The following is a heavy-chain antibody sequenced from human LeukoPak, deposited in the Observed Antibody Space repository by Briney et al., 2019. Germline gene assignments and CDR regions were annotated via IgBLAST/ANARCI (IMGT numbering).Heavy chain of an antibody. Sequence: ASVKVSCKASGGTFSSYAISWVRQAPGQGLEWMGGFDPEDGETIYAQKFQGRVTMTEDTSTDTAYMELSSLRSEDTAVYYCATDVEMATSKAFDIWGQGTMVTVSS. CDR3: ATDVEMATSKAFDI. CDR2: FDPEDGET. CDR1: GGTFSSYA. D-gene: IGHD5-24*01. J-gene: IGHJ3*02. V-gene: IGHV1-24*01.